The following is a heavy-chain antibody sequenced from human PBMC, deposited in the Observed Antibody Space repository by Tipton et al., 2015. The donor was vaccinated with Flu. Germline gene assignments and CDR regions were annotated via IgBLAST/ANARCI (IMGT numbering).Heavy chain of an antibody. D-gene: IGHD6-13*01. Sequence: TLSLTCTVSGGSISSSSYYLGWIRQPPGKGLEWIGSIYYSGSTYYNPSLKSRVTISVDTSKNQFSLKLSPVTAADTAVYYCARFISIAAVADYWGQGTLVTVSS. J-gene: IGHJ4*02. V-gene: IGHV4-39*07. CDR3: ARFISIAAVADY. CDR1: GGSISSSSYY. CDR2: IYYSGST.